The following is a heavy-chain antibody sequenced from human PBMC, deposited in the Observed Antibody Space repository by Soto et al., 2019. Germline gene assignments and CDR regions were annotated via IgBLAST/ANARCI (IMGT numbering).Heavy chain of an antibody. J-gene: IGHJ3*02. V-gene: IGHV3-23*01. CDR1: GFTFSDYA. Sequence: EEQLLESGGGLVQPGGSLRLSCAASGFTFSDYAMSWVRQAPGKGLEWVSGLGGSNSDTHYAASVEGRFTASRDNSRSTLFLQMNSLRVEDTAVYYCAKDKVDHNSVWDPFDIWGQGTMVTVSS. D-gene: IGHD2-15*01. CDR2: LGGSNSDT. CDR3: AKDKVDHNSVWDPFDI.